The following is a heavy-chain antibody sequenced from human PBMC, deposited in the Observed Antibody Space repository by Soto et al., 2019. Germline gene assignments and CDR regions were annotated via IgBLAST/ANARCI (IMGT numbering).Heavy chain of an antibody. CDR3: ARDFYDSVGYTWCEY. CDR1: GDTSTSYY. J-gene: IGHJ4*02. V-gene: IGHV4-59*01. D-gene: IGHD3-22*01. Sequence: AETLSLTCTVSGDTSTSYYWGWIRQAPGKGLEWIGHIHNSGTSTHNPSLNGRVTISIDMSKKQFSLKLTSLTSADTAVYYCARDFYDSVGYTWCEYWSQGTLVIVSS. CDR2: IHNSGTS.